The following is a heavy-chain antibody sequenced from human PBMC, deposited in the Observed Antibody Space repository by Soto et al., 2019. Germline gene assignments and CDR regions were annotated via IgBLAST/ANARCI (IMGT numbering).Heavy chain of an antibody. Sequence: SETLSLTCTVSGGSISSGAYYWSWIRQHPGKGLEWIGNIYYSGSTNYNPSLKSRVNISVETSNNQFSLKLSSVTAADTAVYYFARVIAARPPRVSYYYYYMDVWGKGTTVTVSS. CDR1: GGSISSGAYY. CDR2: IYYSGST. CDR3: ARVIAARPPRVSYYYYYMDV. V-gene: IGHV4-39*07. D-gene: IGHD6-6*01. J-gene: IGHJ6*03.